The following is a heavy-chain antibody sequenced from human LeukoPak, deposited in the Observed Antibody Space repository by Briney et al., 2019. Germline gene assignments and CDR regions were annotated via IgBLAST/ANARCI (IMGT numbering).Heavy chain of an antibody. V-gene: IGHV3-48*03. CDR1: GFTFSSYE. J-gene: IGHJ6*04. Sequence: GSLRLSCAASGFTFSSYEMNWVRQAPGKGLEWVSYISSSGSTIYYADSVKGRFTISRDNAKNSLYLQMNSLRAEDTAVYYCAELGITMIGGVWGKGATVTISS. CDR2: ISSSGSTI. D-gene: IGHD3-10*02. CDR3: AELGITMIGGV.